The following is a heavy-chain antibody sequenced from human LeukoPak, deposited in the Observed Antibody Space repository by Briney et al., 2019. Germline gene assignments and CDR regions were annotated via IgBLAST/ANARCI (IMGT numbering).Heavy chain of an antibody. J-gene: IGHJ4*02. V-gene: IGHV3-21*01. Sequence: GGSLRLSCAASGFTFSSYSMNWVRQAPGKGLEWVSSISSSSSYIYYADSVKGRFTISRDNAKNSLYLQMNSLRAEDTAVYYCARLGGTYYDVLTGYYRLNYFDYWGQGTLVTVSS. D-gene: IGHD3-9*01. CDR3: ARLGGTYYDVLTGYYRLNYFDY. CDR2: ISSSSSYI. CDR1: GFTFSSYS.